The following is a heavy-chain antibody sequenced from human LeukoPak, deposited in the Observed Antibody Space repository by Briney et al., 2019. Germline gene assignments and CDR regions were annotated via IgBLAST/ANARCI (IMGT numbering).Heavy chain of an antibody. V-gene: IGHV4-59*08. CDR1: GGSISSYY. CDR3: ARLALIGSSWYYFDY. Sequence: SETLSLTCTVSGGSISSYYWSWIRQPPGKGLERIGYIYYSGSTNYNPSLKSRVTISVDTSKNQFSLKLSSVTAADTAVYYCARLALIGSSWYYFDYWGQGTLVTVSS. CDR2: IYYSGST. D-gene: IGHD6-13*01. J-gene: IGHJ4*02.